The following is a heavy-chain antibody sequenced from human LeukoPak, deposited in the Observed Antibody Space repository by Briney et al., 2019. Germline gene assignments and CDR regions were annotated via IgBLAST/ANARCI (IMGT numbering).Heavy chain of an antibody. CDR2: IYHSGST. CDR1: GGSISSSNW. J-gene: IGHJ4*02. Sequence: SGTLSLTCAVSGGSISSSNWWSWVRQPPGQGLEWIGEIYHSGSTNYNPSLKSRVTISVDTSKNQFSLKLSSVTAADTAVYYCARGHSVRAFDYWGQGTLVTVSS. V-gene: IGHV4-4*02. D-gene: IGHD3-10*01. CDR3: ARGHSVRAFDY.